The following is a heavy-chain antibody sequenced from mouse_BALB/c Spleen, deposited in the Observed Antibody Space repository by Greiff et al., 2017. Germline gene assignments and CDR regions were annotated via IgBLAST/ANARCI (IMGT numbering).Heavy chain of an antibody. CDR2: INPNNGGT. J-gene: IGHJ3*01. CDR3: AREGLGPFAY. Sequence: EVQGVESGPELVKPGASVKIPCKASGYTFTDYNMDWVKQSHGKSLEWIGDINPNNGGTIYNQKFKGKATLTVDKSSSTAYMELRSLTSEDTAVYYCAREGLGPFAYWGQGTLVTVSA. D-gene: IGHD4-1*01. V-gene: IGHV1-18*01. CDR1: GYTFTDYN.